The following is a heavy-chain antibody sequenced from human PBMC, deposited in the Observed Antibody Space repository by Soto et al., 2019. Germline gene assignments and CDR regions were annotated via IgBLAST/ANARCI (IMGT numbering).Heavy chain of an antibody. J-gene: IGHJ4*02. Sequence: QVQLQESGPGLVKPSQTLSLTCTVSGGSISSGDYYWSWIRQPPGKGLEWIGYIYYSGSTYYNPSLKSRVTISVDTSKTQCSLKLSSVTAADTAVYYCARSYDSSGYYTDYWGQGNLVTVSS. V-gene: IGHV4-30-4*01. D-gene: IGHD3-22*01. CDR2: IYYSGST. CDR3: ARSYDSSGYYTDY. CDR1: GGSISSGDYY.